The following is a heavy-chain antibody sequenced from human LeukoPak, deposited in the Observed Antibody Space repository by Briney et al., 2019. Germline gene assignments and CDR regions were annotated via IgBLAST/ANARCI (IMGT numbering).Heavy chain of an antibody. CDR1: GGSMRSYY. D-gene: IGHD3-22*01. J-gene: IGHJ5*02. V-gene: IGHV4-59*01. CDR3: AKHGYYGSTNYPFINS. Sequence: PSETLSLTCTVSGGSMRSYYWSWIRQPPGKGLEWIGYIYYSVSTNYNPSLKSRVTISVDTSKNQFSLKLRSVTAADAAVYYCAKHGYYGSTNYPFINSWGQGTLVTVSS. CDR2: IYYSVST.